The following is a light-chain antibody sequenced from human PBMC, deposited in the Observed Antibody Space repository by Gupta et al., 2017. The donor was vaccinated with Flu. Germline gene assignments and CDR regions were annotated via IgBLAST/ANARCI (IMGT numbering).Light chain of an antibody. CDR3: QQYYSTVS. Sequence: DIVMTQSPDSLAVSLGERATINCKSSQSVLYSSNNKNYLAWYQQKPGQPPKLLIYWASTRESGGPDRFSGSGSGTDFTLTINSLQAEDVAVYYCQQYYSTVSFGQGTKLEIK. V-gene: IGKV4-1*01. CDR1: QSVLYSSNNKNY. J-gene: IGKJ2*01. CDR2: WAS.